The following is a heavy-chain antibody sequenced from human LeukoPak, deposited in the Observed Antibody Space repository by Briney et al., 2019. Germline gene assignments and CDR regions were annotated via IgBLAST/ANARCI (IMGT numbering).Heavy chain of an antibody. CDR2: ISWNSGSI. Sequence: GGSLRLSCAASGFTVSSNYMSWVRQAPGKGLEWVSGISWNSGSIGYADSVKGRFTISRDNAKNSLYLQMNSLRAEDTALYYCAKGSYYDILTGYFDYWGRGTLVTVSS. CDR1: GFTVSSNY. J-gene: IGHJ4*02. CDR3: AKGSYYDILTGYFDY. D-gene: IGHD3-9*01. V-gene: IGHV3-9*01.